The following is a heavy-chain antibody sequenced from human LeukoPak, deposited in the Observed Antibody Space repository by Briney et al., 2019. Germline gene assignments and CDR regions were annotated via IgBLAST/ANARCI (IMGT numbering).Heavy chain of an antibody. CDR2: INHSGST. CDR3: ARGRGRGYFDY. J-gene: IGHJ4*02. V-gene: IGHV4-34*01. D-gene: IGHD6-25*01. CDR1: GGSFSGYY. Sequence: SETLSLTCAVYGGSFSGYYWSWIRQPPGKGREGIGEINHSGSTNYNPSLKSRVTISVDTSKNQFSLKLSSVTAADTAVYYCARGRGRGYFDYWGQGTLVTVSS.